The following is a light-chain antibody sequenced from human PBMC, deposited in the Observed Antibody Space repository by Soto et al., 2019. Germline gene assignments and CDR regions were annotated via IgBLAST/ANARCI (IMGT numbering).Light chain of an antibody. CDR3: SSFAGSNNFPYV. J-gene: IGLJ1*01. V-gene: IGLV2-8*01. CDR1: SSDVGAYDY. CDR2: EIN. Sequence: HSVLTQPPSASGSPGQSVTISCTGTSSDVGAYDYVSWYQQHPGKAPKLMIYEINKRPSGAPDRFSGSKSGNTASLTVSGLQAEDEADYYCSSFAGSNNFPYVFGTGTKVTV.